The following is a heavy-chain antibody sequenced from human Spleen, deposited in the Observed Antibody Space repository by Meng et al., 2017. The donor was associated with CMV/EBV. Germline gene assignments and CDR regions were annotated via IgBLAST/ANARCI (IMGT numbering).Heavy chain of an antibody. J-gene: IGHJ3*02. D-gene: IGHD3-10*01. CDR3: ARHPPGMGAFDI. CDR2: ISSSSSYI. V-gene: IGHV3-21*01. Sequence: GESLKISCAASGFTFSSYWMSWVRQAPGKGLEWVSSISSSSSYIYYADSVKGRFTISRDNAKNSLYLQMNSLRAEDTAVYYCARHPPGMGAFDIWGQGTMVTVSS. CDR1: GFTFSSYW.